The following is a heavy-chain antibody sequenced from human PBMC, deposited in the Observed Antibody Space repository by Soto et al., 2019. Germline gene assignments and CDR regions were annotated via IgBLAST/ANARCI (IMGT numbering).Heavy chain of an antibody. J-gene: IGHJ4*02. CDR1: GGTFSSYA. CDR3: ASKEGSRFLEWFLLFDY. Sequence: QVQLVQSGAEVKKPGSSVKVSCKASGGTFSSYAISWVRQAAGQGLEWMGGIIPIFGTANYAQKFQGRVTITADESTGTAYRELSSVRSEDTAVYYCASKEGSRFLEWFLLFDYWGQGTLVTVSS. D-gene: IGHD3-3*01. CDR2: IIPIFGTA. V-gene: IGHV1-69*01.